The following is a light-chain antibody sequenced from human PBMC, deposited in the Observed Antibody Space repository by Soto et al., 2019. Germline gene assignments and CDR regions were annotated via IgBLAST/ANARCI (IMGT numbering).Light chain of an antibody. Sequence: QSALTQPASVSGSPGQSITISCTGTSSDVGGYNYVSWCQQHPGKAPKLMIYEVSNRPSGVSNRFSGSKSGNTASLTISGLQAEDEADYYCSSYTSSSIPYVFGTGTKLTVL. V-gene: IGLV2-14*01. CDR1: SSDVGGYNY. CDR3: SSYTSSSIPYV. J-gene: IGLJ1*01. CDR2: EVS.